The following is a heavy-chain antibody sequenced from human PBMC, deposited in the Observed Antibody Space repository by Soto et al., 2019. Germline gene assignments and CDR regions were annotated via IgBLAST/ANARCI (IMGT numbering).Heavy chain of an antibody. D-gene: IGHD5-18*01. CDR3: AGEGIQLSLHAFDI. J-gene: IGHJ3*02. V-gene: IGHV3-23*01. CDR1: GFTFSSYA. CDR2: ISGSDGST. Sequence: PGGSLRLSCAASGFTFSSYAMNWVRQAPGKGLEWVSVISGSDGSTYYADSVKGRFTISRDNSKNTLNLQMNSLRAEDTAVYYCAGEGIQLSLHAFDIWGQGTMVTVSS.